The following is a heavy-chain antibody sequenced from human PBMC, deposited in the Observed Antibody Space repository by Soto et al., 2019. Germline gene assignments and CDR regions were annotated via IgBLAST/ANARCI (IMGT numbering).Heavy chain of an antibody. CDR2: ISSSSSYI. J-gene: IGHJ6*03. D-gene: IGHD3-3*01. V-gene: IGHV3-21*01. CDR1: GFTFSSYS. Sequence: EVQLVESGGGLVKPGGSLRLSCAASGFTFSSYSMNWFRQAPGKGLEWVSSISSSSSYIYYADSVKGRFTISRDNAKNSLYLQMNSLRAEDTAVYYCARDLPLEWLVYYYYMDVWGKGTTVTVSS. CDR3: ARDLPLEWLVYYYYMDV.